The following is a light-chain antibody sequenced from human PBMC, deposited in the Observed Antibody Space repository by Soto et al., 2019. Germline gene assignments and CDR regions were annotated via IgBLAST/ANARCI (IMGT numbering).Light chain of an antibody. Sequence: DIQMTQSPSALSASVGERGTSTCRASQSISSYLNWYQQKPGRAPKLLIFAASNLQSGVPVRFSGSGSGTDFILSINSLQPEDVATYYCQQLDSFPLTFGQGTRLEIK. CDR2: AAS. CDR3: QQLDSFPLT. CDR1: QSISSY. J-gene: IGKJ5*01. V-gene: IGKV1-39*01.